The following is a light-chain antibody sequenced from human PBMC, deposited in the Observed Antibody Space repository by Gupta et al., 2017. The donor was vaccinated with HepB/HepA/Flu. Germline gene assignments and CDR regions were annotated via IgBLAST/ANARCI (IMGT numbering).Light chain of an antibody. J-gene: IGKJ4*01. Sequence: DIQMTQSPSSLSASIGDRVTITCRASQIIATSLNWYQQKPGKAPKLLIYGASNLQTGVPSRFSGSGSATDFTLTISSLQPEDFATYYCQHSNASPSLTFGGGSKV. CDR1: QIIATS. CDR3: QHSNASPSLT. CDR2: GAS. V-gene: IGKV1-39*01.